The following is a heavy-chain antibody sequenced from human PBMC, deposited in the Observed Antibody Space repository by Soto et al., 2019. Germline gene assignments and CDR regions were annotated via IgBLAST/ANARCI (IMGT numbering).Heavy chain of an antibody. Sequence: GGSLRLSCAASGFTFSSYAMSWVRQAPGKGLEWVSAISGSGGSTYYADSVKGRFTISRDNSKNTLYLQMNSLRAEDTAVYYCAKHLVVVAATPGVYYYYMDVWGKGTTVTVSS. CDR3: AKHLVVVAATPGVYYYYMDV. J-gene: IGHJ6*03. D-gene: IGHD2-15*01. V-gene: IGHV3-23*01. CDR1: GFTFSSYA. CDR2: ISGSGGST.